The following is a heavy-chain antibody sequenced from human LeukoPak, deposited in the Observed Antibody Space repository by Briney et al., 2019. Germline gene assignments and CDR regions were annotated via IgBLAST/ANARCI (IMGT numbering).Heavy chain of an antibody. CDR3: AKDHSSGWPTSFGAFDI. CDR1: GFTFDDYA. V-gene: IGHV3-9*01. Sequence: AGRSLRLSCAASGFTFDDYAMPWVRQAPGKGREGVSGISWDSGSIGYADSVKGRFTSSRYNAKNSLYLPMNSLRAEDTALSYCAKDHSSGWPTSFGAFDIWGQGTLVTASS. J-gene: IGHJ3*02. CDR2: ISWDSGSI. D-gene: IGHD6-19*01.